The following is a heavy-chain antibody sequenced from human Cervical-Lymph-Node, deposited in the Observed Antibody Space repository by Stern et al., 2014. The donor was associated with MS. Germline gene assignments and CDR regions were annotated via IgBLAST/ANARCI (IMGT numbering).Heavy chain of an antibody. J-gene: IGHJ6*02. CDR1: EFTVTNYD. CDR2: FKRDGSST. V-gene: IGHV3-74*02. D-gene: IGHD3-10*01. CDR3: ARAPRGMYSMDV. Sequence: VQLVESGGGLVQPGGSLRLSCAASEFTVTNYDIHWARQVPGKGLVWVSRFKRDGSSTTYADSVKGRFTISRDNAKNMVYLQMNSLRAEDTAVYYCARAPRGMYSMDVWGQGTTVTVSS.